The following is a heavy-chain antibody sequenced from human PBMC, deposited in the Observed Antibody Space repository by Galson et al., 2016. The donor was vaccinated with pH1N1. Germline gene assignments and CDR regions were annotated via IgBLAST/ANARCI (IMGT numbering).Heavy chain of an antibody. D-gene: IGHD3-3*01. J-gene: IGHJ6*02. CDR3: ARGGDYDLYGMDV. V-gene: IGHV3-21*01. CDR2: ISPSSSYI. Sequence: SYTASGFTFMTYSMHWVRQAPGKWLEWVSSISPSSSYIHYVDSVKGRFTTSTDNANNSLYLQMNSLRAEDTAVYYCARGGDYDLYGMDVWGPGTTVTVSS. CDR1: GFTFMTYS.